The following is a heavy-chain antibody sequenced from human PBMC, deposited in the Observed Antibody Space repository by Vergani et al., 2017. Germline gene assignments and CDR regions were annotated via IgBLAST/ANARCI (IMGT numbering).Heavy chain of an antibody. CDR1: GGTFSSYA. CDR3: AKVGVGYYDSSGYPDYYYYYGMDV. Sequence: VQLVQSGAEVKKPGSSVKVSCKASGGTFSSYAMSWVRQAPGKGLEWVSAISGSGGSTYYADSVEGRFTISRDNSKNTLYLQMNSLRAEDTAVYYCAKVGVGYYDSSGYPDYYYYYGMDVWGQGTTVTVSS. J-gene: IGHJ6*02. CDR2: ISGSGGST. D-gene: IGHD3-22*01. V-gene: IGHV3-23*04.